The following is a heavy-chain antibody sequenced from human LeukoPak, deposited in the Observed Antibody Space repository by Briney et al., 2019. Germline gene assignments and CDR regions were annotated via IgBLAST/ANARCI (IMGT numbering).Heavy chain of an antibody. CDR2: ISSSGSTI. CDR1: GFTFSSYE. D-gene: IGHD4-17*01. Sequence: GGSLRLSCAASGFTFSSYEVNWVRQAPGKGLEWVSYISSSGSTIYYADSVKGRFTISRDNAKNSLYLQMNSLRAEDTAVYYCARDRNDYGDYYYYYYYMDVWGKGTTVTVSS. V-gene: IGHV3-48*03. J-gene: IGHJ6*03. CDR3: ARDRNDYGDYYYYYYYMDV.